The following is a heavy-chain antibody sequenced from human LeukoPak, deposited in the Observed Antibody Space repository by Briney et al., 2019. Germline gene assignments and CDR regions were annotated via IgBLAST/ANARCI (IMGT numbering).Heavy chain of an antibody. D-gene: IGHD6-13*01. Sequence: SETLSHTCTVSGGSISSYYWSWIRQPAGKGLEWIGRIYTSGSTNYNPSLKSRVTMSVGTSKNQFSLKLSSVTAADTAVYYCARVPIAAAPYFDFWGQRTLVTVSS. J-gene: IGHJ4*02. CDR3: ARVPIAAAPYFDF. V-gene: IGHV4-4*07. CDR2: IYTSGST. CDR1: GGSISSYY.